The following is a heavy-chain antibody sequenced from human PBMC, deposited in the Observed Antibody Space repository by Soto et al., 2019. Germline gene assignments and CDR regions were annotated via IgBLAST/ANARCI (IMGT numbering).Heavy chain of an antibody. D-gene: IGHD1-1*01. CDR2: IDPSDSYT. CDR3: GYTENMSVWGWVVH. Sequence: AESLKTSWQASGYNSTSYRIHGLRQTPGRGVEWMGRIDPSDSYTNYSPSFQGHVTIAADKSITTAYLQGSSLKASDTAMYYCGYTENMSVWGWVVHWGQGTQVTVSS. V-gene: IGHV5-10-1*01. J-gene: IGHJ4*02. CDR1: GYNSTSYR.